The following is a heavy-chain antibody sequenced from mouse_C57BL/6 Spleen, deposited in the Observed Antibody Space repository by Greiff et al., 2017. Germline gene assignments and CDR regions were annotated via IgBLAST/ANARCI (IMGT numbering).Heavy chain of an antibody. CDR3: ARKSGDYGSSYDWYFDG. D-gene: IGHD1-1*01. J-gene: IGHJ1*03. CDR2: IYPGGGYT. V-gene: IGHV1-63*01. Sequence: VQLQESGAELVRPGTSVKMSCKASGYTFTNYWIGWAKQRPGHGLEWIGDIYPGGGYTNYNEKFKGKATLTADKSSSTAYMQFSSLTSEDSAIYYCARKSGDYGSSYDWYFDGWGTGTTVTVSS. CDR1: GYTFTNYW.